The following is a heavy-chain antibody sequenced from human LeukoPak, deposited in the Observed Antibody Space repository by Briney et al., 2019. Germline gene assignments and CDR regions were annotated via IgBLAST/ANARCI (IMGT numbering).Heavy chain of an antibody. CDR2: ISWNSGSI. J-gene: IGHJ6*02. D-gene: IGHD6-13*01. Sequence: GRSLRLSCAASGFTFDDYAMHWVRQAPGKGLEWVSGISWNSGSIGYADSVKGRFTISRDNAKNSLCLQMNSLRAEDTALYYCAKARAAAGTYYGMDVWGQGTTVTVSS. CDR1: GFTFDDYA. CDR3: AKARAAAGTYYGMDV. V-gene: IGHV3-9*01.